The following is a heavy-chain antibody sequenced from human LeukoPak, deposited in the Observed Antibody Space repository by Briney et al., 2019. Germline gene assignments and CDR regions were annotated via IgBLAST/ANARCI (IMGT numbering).Heavy chain of an antibody. D-gene: IGHD2-15*01. CDR1: GFTFSSYA. V-gene: IGHV3-48*03. J-gene: IGHJ4*02. CDR3: ARAPLLGYFDY. Sequence: TGGSLRLSCAASGFTFSSYAMSWVRQAPGKGLEWVSYISSSGSTIYYADSVKGRFTISRDNAKNSLYLQMNSLRAEDTAVYYCARAPLLGYFDYWGQGTLVTVSS. CDR2: ISSSGSTI.